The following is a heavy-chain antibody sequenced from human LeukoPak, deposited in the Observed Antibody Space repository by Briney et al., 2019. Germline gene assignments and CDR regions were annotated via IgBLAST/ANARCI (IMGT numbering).Heavy chain of an antibody. Sequence: SETLSLTCAVYGGSFSGYYRSWIRQPPGKGLEWIGEINHSGSTNYNPSLKSRVTISVDTSKNQFSLKLSSVTAADTAVYYCARGFEGSGSLKYSHLGFDPWGQGTLATVSS. D-gene: IGHD3-10*01. CDR1: GGSFSGYY. CDR3: ARGFEGSGSLKYSHLGFDP. V-gene: IGHV4-34*01. CDR2: INHSGST. J-gene: IGHJ5*02.